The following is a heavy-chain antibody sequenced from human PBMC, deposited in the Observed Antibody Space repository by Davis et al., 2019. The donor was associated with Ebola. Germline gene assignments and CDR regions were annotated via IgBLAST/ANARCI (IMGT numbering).Heavy chain of an antibody. Sequence: GESLKISCAASGFTFSGSAMHWVRQASGKGLEWVGRIRSKANSYATAYAASVKGRFTISRDDSKNTAYLQMNSLKTEDTAVYYCARGALLGVVVPYWGQGTLVTVSS. CDR3: ARGALLGVVVPY. J-gene: IGHJ4*02. D-gene: IGHD2-2*01. V-gene: IGHV3-73*01. CDR2: IRSKANSYAT. CDR1: GFTFSGSA.